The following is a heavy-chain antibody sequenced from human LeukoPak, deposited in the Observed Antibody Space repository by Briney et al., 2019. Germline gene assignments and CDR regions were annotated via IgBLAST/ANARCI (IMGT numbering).Heavy chain of an antibody. J-gene: IGHJ4*02. V-gene: IGHV3-23*01. CDR3: ARAYSSSWYDY. Sequence: GGSLRLSCAASGFTFSSYAMSWVRQAPGKGLEWVSAISGSGGSTYYADSVKGRFTISRDNSKNPLYLQMNSLRAEDTAVYYCARAYSSSWYDYWGQGTLVTVSS. CDR2: ISGSGGST. CDR1: GFTFSSYA. D-gene: IGHD6-13*01.